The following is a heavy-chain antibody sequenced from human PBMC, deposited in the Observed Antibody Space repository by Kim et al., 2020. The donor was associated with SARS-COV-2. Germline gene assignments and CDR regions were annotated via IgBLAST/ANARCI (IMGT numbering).Heavy chain of an antibody. V-gene: IGHV4-34*01. J-gene: IGHJ5*02. Sequence: SETLSLTCAVYGGSFSGYYWSWIRQPPGKGLEWIGEINHSGSNNYNPSLKSRVTISVDTSKNQFSLKLSSVTGADTAVYYCARRRISSSWSRGWFDPWG. CDR2: INHSGSN. CDR1: GGSFSGYY. D-gene: IGHD6-13*01. CDR3: ARRRISSSWSRGWFDP.